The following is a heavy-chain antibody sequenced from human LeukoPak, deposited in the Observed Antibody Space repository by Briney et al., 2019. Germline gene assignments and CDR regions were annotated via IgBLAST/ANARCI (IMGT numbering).Heavy chain of an antibody. V-gene: IGHV3-48*03. D-gene: IGHD3-22*01. CDR3: ARDSFDSSGYFPY. J-gene: IGHJ1*01. Sequence: GGSLRLSCAASGFTFSSYEMNWVRQAPGKGLEWVSYIGSSGSTIYYADSVKGRFTISRDNAKNSLYLQMNSLRAEDTAVYYCARDSFDSSGYFPYWGRGTLVTVSS. CDR1: GFTFSSYE. CDR2: IGSSGSTI.